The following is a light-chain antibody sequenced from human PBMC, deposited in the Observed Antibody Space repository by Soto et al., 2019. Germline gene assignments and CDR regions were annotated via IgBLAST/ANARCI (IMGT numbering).Light chain of an antibody. CDR1: QSVGTY. Sequence: DIQMTQSPSSLSASVGDRVTITCRASQSVGTYLNWYHQKPGRAPKLLVYAASILQSGVPLRFSGGGSGTYFTLTITDLQPEDSATYYCQQSQSRLVTFGGGTKIEIK. V-gene: IGKV1-39*01. J-gene: IGKJ4*01. CDR3: QQSQSRLVT. CDR2: AAS.